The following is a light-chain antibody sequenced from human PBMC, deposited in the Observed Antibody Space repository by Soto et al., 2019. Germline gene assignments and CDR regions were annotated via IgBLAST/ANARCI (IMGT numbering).Light chain of an antibody. V-gene: IGLV1-40*01. J-gene: IGLJ3*02. CDR2: GNS. CDR1: SSNIGAGYD. Sequence: QSALTQPPSVSGAPGQRVTISCTGSSSNIGAGYDVHWYQQLPGTAPKLIIYGNSNRPSGVPDRFSGSKSGTSASLAITGLQAEDEADYYCQSYDSSLSGSVFGGGTKLTVL. CDR3: QSYDSSLSGSV.